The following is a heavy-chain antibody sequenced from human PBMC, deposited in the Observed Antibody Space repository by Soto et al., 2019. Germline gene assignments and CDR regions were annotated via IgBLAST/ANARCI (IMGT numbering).Heavy chain of an antibody. D-gene: IGHD6-13*01. CDR3: AKHIKPYHPIAAAGTSFDY. CDR2: ISGSGGST. V-gene: IGHV3-23*01. CDR1: GFTFSSYA. J-gene: IGHJ4*02. Sequence: PGGSLRLSCAASGFTFSSYAMSWVRQAPGKGLEWVSAISGSGGSTYYADSVKGRFTISRDNSKNTLYLQMNSLRAEDTAVYYCAKHIKPYHPIAAAGTSFDYWGQGTLVTVPS.